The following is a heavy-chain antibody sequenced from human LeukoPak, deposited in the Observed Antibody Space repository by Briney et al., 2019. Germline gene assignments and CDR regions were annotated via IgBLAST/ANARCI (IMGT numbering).Heavy chain of an antibody. CDR1: GFTFSSYW. CDR2: IKQDGSEK. V-gene: IGHV3-7*05. CDR3: ARERGPQPNTIIAARRGTPYFDY. D-gene: IGHD6-13*01. J-gene: IGHJ4*02. Sequence: PGGSLRLSCAASGFTFSSYWMNWVRQAPGKGLEWVASIKQDGSEKYYVDSVKGRFTISRDNAKNSLYLQMNSLRAEDTAVYYCARERGPQPNTIIAARRGTPYFDYWGQGTLVTVSS.